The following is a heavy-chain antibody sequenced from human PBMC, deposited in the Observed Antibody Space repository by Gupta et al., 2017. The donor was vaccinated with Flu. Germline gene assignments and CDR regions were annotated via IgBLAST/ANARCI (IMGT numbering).Heavy chain of an antibody. CDR3: TRDLNGWSYGYFDL. D-gene: IGHD3-16*01. J-gene: IGHJ4*02. Sequence: EVQLVESGGGLVQPGGSLRLSCAASEFNFSSYWIHWVRQSPGKGLVWVSYISSDGSRTSYADSVKGRFTISRDNANSTVYLQMNSLGAEDTAVYYCTRDLNGWSYGYFDLWGQGTLVTVSS. CDR2: ISSDGSRT. CDR1: EFNFSSYW. V-gene: IGHV3-74*01.